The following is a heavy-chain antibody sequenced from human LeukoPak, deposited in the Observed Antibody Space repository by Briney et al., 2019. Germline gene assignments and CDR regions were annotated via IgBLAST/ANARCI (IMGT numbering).Heavy chain of an antibody. Sequence: GGSLRLSCAASGFTFSSYGMHWVRQAPGKGLEWVAFIRYDGSNKYYADSVKGRFTISRDNSKNTLYLQMNSLRAEDTAVYYCARVRLGATGAFDIWGQGTMVTVSS. CDR1: GFTFSSYG. CDR2: IRYDGSNK. V-gene: IGHV3-30*02. J-gene: IGHJ3*02. D-gene: IGHD1-26*01. CDR3: ARVRLGATGAFDI.